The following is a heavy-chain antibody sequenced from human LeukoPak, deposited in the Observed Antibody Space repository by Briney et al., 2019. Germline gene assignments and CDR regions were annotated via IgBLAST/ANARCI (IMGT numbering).Heavy chain of an antibody. D-gene: IGHD2-15*01. J-gene: IGHJ5*02. CDR2: MNLKRGNT. CDR1: GYTFTSYD. Sequence: ASVKVSSKASGYTFTSYDINWVRQATEQRLEWMGWMNLKRGNTGNAQKFQGRVIMTRSTTVSTAYMEMSSLRSEDTAVYYCVRGVVVAAAGWFDPWGQGTLVTVSS. CDR3: VRGVVVAAAGWFDP. V-gene: IGHV1-8*01.